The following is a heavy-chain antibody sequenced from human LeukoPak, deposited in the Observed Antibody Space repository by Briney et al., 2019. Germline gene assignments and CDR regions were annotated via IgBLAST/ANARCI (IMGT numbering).Heavy chain of an antibody. Sequence: AATLSLTCTVDGASISSSSYYWGWLRQPPGRGLEGIVSIDYSGSTCSNPSLKRPSTMSVDTSKIHFSLKLTSVTAADTAVYYCARVLRTNYYTLTGYYPYYFDFWGRGTGATVTS. CDR2: IDYSGST. V-gene: IGHV4-39*07. CDR1: GASISSSSYY. D-gene: IGHD3-9*01. CDR3: ARVLRTNYYTLTGYYPYYFDF. J-gene: IGHJ4*02.